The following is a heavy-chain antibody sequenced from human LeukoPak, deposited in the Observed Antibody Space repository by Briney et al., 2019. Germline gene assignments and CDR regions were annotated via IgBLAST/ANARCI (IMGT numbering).Heavy chain of an antibody. J-gene: IGHJ3*02. D-gene: IGHD2-15*01. V-gene: IGHV3-66*01. CDR2: IYSGGST. CDR1: GFTVSSNY. Sequence: GGSLRLSCAASGFTVSSNYMSWVRQAPGKGLEWVSVIYSGGSTYYADSVKGRFTISRDNSKNTLYLQMNSLRAEDTAVYYCARVENGIAGYAFDIWGQGTMVTVSS. CDR3: ARVENGIAGYAFDI.